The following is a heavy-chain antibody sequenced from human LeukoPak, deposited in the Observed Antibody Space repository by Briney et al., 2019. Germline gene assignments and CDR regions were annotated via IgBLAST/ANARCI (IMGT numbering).Heavy chain of an antibody. Sequence: SESLSLTCTVSGGSITSNSYYWGWIRQPPGKGLEWIGSITYSGSTYYNPSLKRRVTISIDTSKNQFSLKLSSVTAADTAVYYCARERREQLLPPYTRSVTYFDYWGQGTLVTVSS. CDR3: ARERREQLLPPYTRSVTYFDY. V-gene: IGHV4-39*07. D-gene: IGHD2-2*01. J-gene: IGHJ4*02. CDR1: GGSITSNSYY. CDR2: ITYSGST.